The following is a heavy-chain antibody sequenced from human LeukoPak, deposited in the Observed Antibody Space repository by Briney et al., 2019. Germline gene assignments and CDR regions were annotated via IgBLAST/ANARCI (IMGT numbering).Heavy chain of an antibody. Sequence: GGSLRLSCAASGFTFSSCAMSWVRQAPGKGLEWVSGISGSGASTYYADSVRGRFTISRDNSKNTLYLQMNSLRAEDTAVYYCAKYYYDSSDYYPFHYGRQRTLDTVSS. D-gene: IGHD3-22*01. CDR2: ISGSGAST. J-gene: IGHJ4*02. CDR3: AKYYYDSSDYYPFHY. V-gene: IGHV3-23*01. CDR1: GFTFSSCA.